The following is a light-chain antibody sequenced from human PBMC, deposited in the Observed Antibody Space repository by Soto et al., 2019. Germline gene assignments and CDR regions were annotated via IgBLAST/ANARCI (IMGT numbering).Light chain of an antibody. CDR1: QSIGTW. J-gene: IGKJ2*01. Sequence: DIQMTQSPSTLSVSVGDRVTITCRASQSIGTWLAWYQQKPGKAPKLLIYEASSLDTGVPSRFSGGGSGTEFTLTISSLQPDDFATYFCQQYNSYNTFGQGTKLEIE. CDR3: QQYNSYNT. V-gene: IGKV1-5*03. CDR2: EAS.